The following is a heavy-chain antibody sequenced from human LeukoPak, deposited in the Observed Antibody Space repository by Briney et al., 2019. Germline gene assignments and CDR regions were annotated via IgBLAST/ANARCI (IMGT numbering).Heavy chain of an antibody. CDR2: IKQDRSEK. V-gene: IGHV3-7*01. Sequence: PGGSLRLSCAASGFTFTNYWMSWVRQAPGKGLELVANIKQDRSEKYYVDSVKGRFTISRDNAKNSLYLQMNSLRAEDTAVYYCARLKLLWSNYFDYWGQGTLVTVSS. J-gene: IGHJ4*02. D-gene: IGHD2-2*01. CDR3: ARLKLLWSNYFDY. CDR1: GFTFTNYW.